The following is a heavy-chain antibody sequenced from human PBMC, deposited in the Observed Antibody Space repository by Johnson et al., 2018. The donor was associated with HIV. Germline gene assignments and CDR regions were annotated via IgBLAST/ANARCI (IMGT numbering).Heavy chain of an antibody. CDR3: ARAGRWFGEFMNAFDI. Sequence: VQLVESGGGLVQPGRSLRLSCAASGFTFDDYAMHWVRQAPGKGLEWVSGISWNSGSIGYADSVKGRFTISRDNAKNSLYLQMNSLRAGDTAVYYCARAGRWFGEFMNAFDIWGQGTMVTVSS. CDR2: ISWNSGSI. V-gene: IGHV3-9*01. D-gene: IGHD3-10*01. J-gene: IGHJ3*02. CDR1: GFTFDDYA.